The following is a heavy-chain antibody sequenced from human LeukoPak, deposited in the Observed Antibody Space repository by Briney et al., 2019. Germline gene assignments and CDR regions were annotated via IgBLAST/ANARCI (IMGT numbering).Heavy chain of an antibody. Sequence: GGSLRLSCAASGFTFNSYAMGWVRQAPGKVLEWVSAITGSGDDTYHADSVKGRFTISRDNSKNTLYLQMNSLRVDDTAIYYCAKGSRSSRRYYFDFWGQGTLVTVSS. CDR2: ITGSGDDT. CDR3: AKGSRSSRRYYFDF. D-gene: IGHD4-17*01. J-gene: IGHJ4*02. V-gene: IGHV3-23*01. CDR1: GFTFNSYA.